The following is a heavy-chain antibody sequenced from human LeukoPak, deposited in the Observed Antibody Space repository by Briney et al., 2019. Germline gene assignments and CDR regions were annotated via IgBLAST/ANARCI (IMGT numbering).Heavy chain of an antibody. D-gene: IGHD3-22*01. J-gene: IGHJ4*02. CDR1: GFTFSSHT. CDR3: ARERYHDSSLDY. Sequence: GGSLRLSCVASGFTFSSHTMNWVRQAPGKGLEWVSSISSSTTYIYYADPVKGRFTLSRDNAKNSLYLQMNSLRAEDTAVYYCARERYHDSSLDYWGQGILVTVSS. V-gene: IGHV3-21*01. CDR2: ISSSTTYI.